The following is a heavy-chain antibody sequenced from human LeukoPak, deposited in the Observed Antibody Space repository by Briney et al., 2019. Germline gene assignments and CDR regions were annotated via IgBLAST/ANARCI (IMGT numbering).Heavy chain of an antibody. D-gene: IGHD7-27*01. CDR2: ISGSGAST. V-gene: IGHV3-23*01. CDR3: AVTGRHYSGN. CDR1: GFIFSNYA. J-gene: IGHJ4*02. Sequence: GGSLRLSCAASGFIFSNYAMSWVRQAPGKGLEWVSVISGSGASTQSADSAKGRFTISRDNFKNILYLQMNSLRAEDTAVYYCAVTGRHYSGNWGQGTLVTVSS.